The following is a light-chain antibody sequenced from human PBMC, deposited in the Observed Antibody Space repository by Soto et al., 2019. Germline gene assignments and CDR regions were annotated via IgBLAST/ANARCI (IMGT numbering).Light chain of an antibody. CDR2: DAS. J-gene: IGKJ4*01. CDR3: QQYANPSLT. CDR1: QDITNY. V-gene: IGKV1-33*01. Sequence: DIRMTQSPSSLSAFVGDRVTITCQASQDITNYLNWYQQKPGKAPKLLIYDASNLETGVPSRFSGSGSGTDFTFTISSLQPEDIAKYYCQQYANPSLTFGGGTKVEIK.